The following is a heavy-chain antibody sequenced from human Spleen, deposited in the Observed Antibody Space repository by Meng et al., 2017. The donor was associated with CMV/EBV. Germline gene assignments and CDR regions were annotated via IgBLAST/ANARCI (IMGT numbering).Heavy chain of an antibody. CDR1: GFTFDDYT. CDR2: IRWDGGNT. Sequence: SCAASGFTFDDYTMHWVRQAPGKGLEWVSLIRWDGGNTDYADSVKGRFTISRDNSKNSLYLQMNSLRTEDTALYYCAKDSAGWYYFDYWGQGTLVTVSS. D-gene: IGHD6-19*01. CDR3: AKDSAGWYYFDY. J-gene: IGHJ4*02. V-gene: IGHV3-43*01.